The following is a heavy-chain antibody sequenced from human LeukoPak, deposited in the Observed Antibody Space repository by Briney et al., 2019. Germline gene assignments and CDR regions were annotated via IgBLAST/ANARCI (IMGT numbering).Heavy chain of an antibody. CDR3: ARGRGGPAATDAFDI. D-gene: IGHD2-2*01. CDR1: GGSFSGYC. CDR2: INHSGST. J-gene: IGHJ3*02. Sequence: SETLSLTCAVYGGSFSGYCWSWIRQPPGKGLEWIGEINHSGSTNYNPSLKSRVTISVDTSKNQFSLKLSSVTAADTAVYYCARGRGGPAATDAFDIWGQGTMVTVSS. V-gene: IGHV4-34*01.